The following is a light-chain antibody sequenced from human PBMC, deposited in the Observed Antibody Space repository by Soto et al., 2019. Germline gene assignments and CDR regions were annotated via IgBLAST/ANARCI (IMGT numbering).Light chain of an antibody. J-gene: IGLJ3*02. CDR1: NIGSES. V-gene: IGLV3-21*04. Sequence: SYELTQPHSVSVAPGKTATITCGGNNIGSESVHWYQQKPGQPPVLVIYYDSDRPSGIPERFSGSNSGNTATLTISRVEAGDEADYYCQVWDSSSDHPDWVFGGGTKLTVL. CDR2: YDS. CDR3: QVWDSSSDHPDWV.